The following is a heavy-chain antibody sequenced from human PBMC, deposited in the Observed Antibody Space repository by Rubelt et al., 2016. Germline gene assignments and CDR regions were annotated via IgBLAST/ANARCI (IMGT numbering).Heavy chain of an antibody. D-gene: IGHD3-10*01. J-gene: IGHJ5*02. CDR3: AKPTEDVLFSGSYSA. Sequence: APGKGLECVSAFSGSGGGTYYADSVKGRLTISRDNSKNTLYLQMDSLRAEDTAGYYWAKPTEDVLFSGSYSAWGQGTLVTVSS. CDR2: FSGSGGGT. V-gene: IGHV3-23*01.